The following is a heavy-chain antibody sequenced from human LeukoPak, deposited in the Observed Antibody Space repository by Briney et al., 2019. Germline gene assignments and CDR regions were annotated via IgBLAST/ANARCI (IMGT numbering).Heavy chain of an antibody. D-gene: IGHD3-3*01. V-gene: IGHV4-59*08. CDR1: GGSISSYY. J-gene: IGHJ4*02. CDR2: IYYSGST. CDR3: ARRVNDFWSGYYGGHYFDY. Sequence: SETLSLTCTVSGGSISSYYWSWIRQPPGKGLEWIGYIYYSGSTNYNPSLKSRVTISVDTSKNQFSLKLSSVTAADTAVYYCARRVNDFWSGYYGGHYFDYWGQGTLVTVFS.